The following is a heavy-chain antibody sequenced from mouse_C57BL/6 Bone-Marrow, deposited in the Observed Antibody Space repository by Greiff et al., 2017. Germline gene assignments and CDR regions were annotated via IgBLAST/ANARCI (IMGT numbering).Heavy chain of an antibody. D-gene: IGHD1-1*01. CDR2: INPNNGGT. J-gene: IGHJ4*01. Sequence: VQLQQSGPELVKPGASVKISCKASGYTFTDYYMNWVKQSHGQSLEWIGDINPNNGGTSYNQKFKGKATLTVDKSYSTAYMELRSLTSEGSAVYYCARHYYGSSLAMDYWGQRTSVTVSS. CDR1: GYTFTDYY. V-gene: IGHV1-26*01. CDR3: ARHYYGSSLAMDY.